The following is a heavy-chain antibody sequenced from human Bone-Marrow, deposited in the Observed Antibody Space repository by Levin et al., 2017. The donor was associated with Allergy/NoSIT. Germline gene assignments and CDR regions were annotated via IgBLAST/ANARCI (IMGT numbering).Heavy chain of an antibody. CDR3: ARGGGGSGPYYFYYYGMDV. CDR2: ISNDGGNK. V-gene: IGHV3-30*04. D-gene: IGHD2-15*01. CDR1: GFTFRSYP. Sequence: GGSLRLSCADSGFTFRSYPMHWVRQAPGKGLEWVAVISNDGGNKYYADSVKGRFTISRDNSKNTLYLQMNSLRPEDTAVYFCARGGGGSGPYYFYYYGMDVWGQGTTVTVSS. J-gene: IGHJ6*02.